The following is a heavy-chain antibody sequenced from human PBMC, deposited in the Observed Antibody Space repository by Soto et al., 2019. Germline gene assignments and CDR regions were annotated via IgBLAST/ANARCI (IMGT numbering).Heavy chain of an antibody. D-gene: IGHD6-13*01. J-gene: IGHJ4*02. CDR2: IDPSGGSP. CDR1: GYTFTNYY. Sequence: APVKLSSKASGYTFTNYYIHWVRQAPGQGLEWMGIIDPSGGSPTNAQKFQGRVSMTRDTSASTVYMQLSSLRSDDTAVYFCTRDTPGARWYFDYWGQGTLVTVSS. CDR3: TRDTPGARWYFDY. V-gene: IGHV1-46*03.